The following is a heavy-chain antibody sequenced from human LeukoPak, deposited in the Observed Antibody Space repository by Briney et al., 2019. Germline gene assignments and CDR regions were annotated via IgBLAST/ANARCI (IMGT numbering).Heavy chain of an antibody. Sequence: ASVKVSCKASGYTFIGYYMHWVRQAPGQGLEWMGWINPNSGGTNYAQKFQGRVTMPRDTSISTAYMELSRLRSDDTAVYYCARVVTGTTEYYYYYYYMDVWGKGTTVTVS. V-gene: IGHV1-2*02. D-gene: IGHD1-7*01. CDR1: GYTFIGYY. CDR2: INPNSGGT. J-gene: IGHJ6*03. CDR3: ARVVTGTTEYYYYYYYMDV.